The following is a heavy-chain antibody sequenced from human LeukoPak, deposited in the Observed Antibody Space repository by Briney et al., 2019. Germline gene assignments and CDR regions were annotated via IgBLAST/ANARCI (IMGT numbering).Heavy chain of an antibody. V-gene: IGHV3-23*01. CDR2: ISGSGGST. J-gene: IGHJ4*02. D-gene: IGHD6-19*01. CDR3: AKDMDQWLNYFDY. CDR1: GFTFSSYA. Sequence: RGGSLRLSCAASGFTFSSYAMSWVRQAPGKGLEWVSTISGSGGSTYYADSVKGRFTISRDNAKNSLYLQMNSLRAEDTALYYCAKDMDQWLNYFDYWGQGTLVTVSS.